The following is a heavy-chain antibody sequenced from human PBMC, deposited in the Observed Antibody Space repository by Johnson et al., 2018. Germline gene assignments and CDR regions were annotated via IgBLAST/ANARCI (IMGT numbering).Heavy chain of an antibody. V-gene: IGHV3-30-3*01. Sequence: QVQLVESGGGVVQPGRSLRLSCAASGFTFSSYTMHWVRQAPGKGLEWVALISYDGSSKYYADSVKGRFTISRDNSKNTLYLQMNSLGDEDTAVYYCASHTQCSGGSCFAGTAFDIWGQGTMVTVSS. CDR1: GFTFSSYT. D-gene: IGHD2-15*01. J-gene: IGHJ3*02. CDR3: ASHTQCSGGSCFAGTAFDI. CDR2: ISYDGSSK.